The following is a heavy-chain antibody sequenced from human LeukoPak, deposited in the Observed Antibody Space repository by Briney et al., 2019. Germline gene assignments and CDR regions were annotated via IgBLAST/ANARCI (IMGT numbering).Heavy chain of an antibody. CDR3: ARGGPIDY. CDR2: INSDGSTT. CDR1: GFTFSSNW. V-gene: IGHV3-74*01. J-gene: IGHJ4*02. Sequence: GGSLRLSCAASGFTFSSNWMYWVRHAPGKGLVWVSRINSDGSTTSYVDSVKGRFTISRDNAKSTLYLQMNSLRAEDTAVYYCARGGPIDYWGQGTLVTVSS.